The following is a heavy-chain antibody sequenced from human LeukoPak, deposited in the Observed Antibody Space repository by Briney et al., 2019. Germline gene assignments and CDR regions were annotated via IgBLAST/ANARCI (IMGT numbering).Heavy chain of an antibody. J-gene: IGHJ3*02. D-gene: IGHD5-18*01. V-gene: IGHV3-23*01. Sequence: GGSLRLSCAASGFTFSSYAMSWVRQAPGKGLEWVSAISGSGGSTYYADSVKGRFTISRDNSKNTLYLQMNSLRAGDTAVYYCAKGYSAPDAFDIWGQGTMVTVSS. CDR2: ISGSGGST. CDR3: AKGYSAPDAFDI. CDR1: GFTFSSYA.